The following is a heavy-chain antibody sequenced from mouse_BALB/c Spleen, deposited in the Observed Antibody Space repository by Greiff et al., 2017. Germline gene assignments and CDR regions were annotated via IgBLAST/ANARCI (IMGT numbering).Heavy chain of an antibody. D-gene: IGHD2-14*01. J-gene: IGHJ3*01. CDR3: AGSYRPFAY. CDR2: INPSTGYT. CDR1: GYTFTSYW. V-gene: IGHV1-7*01. Sequence: QVQLQQSGAELAKPGASVKMSCKASGYTFTSYWMHWVKQRPGQGLEWIGYINPSTGYTEYNQKFKDKATLTADKSSSTAYMQLSSLTSEDSAVYYCAGSYRPFAYWGQGTLVTVSA.